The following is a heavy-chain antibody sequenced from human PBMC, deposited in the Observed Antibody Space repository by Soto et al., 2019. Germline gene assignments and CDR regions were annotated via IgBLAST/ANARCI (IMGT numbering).Heavy chain of an antibody. CDR2: IWYDGSNK. CDR1: GFSFSSYG. CDR3: AKWSIPYYYDSSGYYYAPGGSEGPDY. Sequence: GGSLRLSCAASGFSFSSYGMHWVRQAPGKGLEWVAVIWYDGSNKYYADSVKGRFTISRDNSKNTLYLQMNSLRAEDTAVYYCAKWSIPYYYDSSGYYYAPGGSEGPDYWGQGTLVTVSS. V-gene: IGHV3-33*06. J-gene: IGHJ4*02. D-gene: IGHD3-22*01.